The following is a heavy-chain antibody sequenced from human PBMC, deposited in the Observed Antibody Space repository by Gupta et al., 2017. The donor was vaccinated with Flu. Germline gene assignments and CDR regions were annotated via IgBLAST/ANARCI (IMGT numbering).Heavy chain of an antibody. D-gene: IGHD3-9*01. V-gene: IGHV3-11*01. Sequence: SWIRQAPGKGTEGVAYITSSGRNVDYADSVEGRFTVTRDNAKNSVFLNMHNLRPQDTAIYYCARDRRDLDKGYYYYYMDVWGKGATVTVSS. J-gene: IGHJ6*03. CDR2: ITSSGRNV. CDR3: ARDRRDLDKGYYYYYMDV.